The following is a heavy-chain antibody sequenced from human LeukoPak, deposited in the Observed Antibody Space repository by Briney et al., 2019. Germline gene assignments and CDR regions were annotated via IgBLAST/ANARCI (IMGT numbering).Heavy chain of an antibody. V-gene: IGHV3-7*01. J-gene: IGHJ4*02. CDR1: GFTLSSYW. CDR2: IKQDGSEK. Sequence: GGSLRLSCAASGFTLSSYWMSWVRQAPGKGLEWVANIKQDGSEKYYVDSVKGRFTISRDNGKNSLYLQMNSLRAEDTAVYYCAKVRMWTVFDYWGQGTLVTVSS. CDR3: AKVRMWTVFDY. D-gene: IGHD2-15*01.